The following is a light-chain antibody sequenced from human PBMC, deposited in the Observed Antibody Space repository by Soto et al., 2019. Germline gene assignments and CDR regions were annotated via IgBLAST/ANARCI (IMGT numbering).Light chain of an antibody. V-gene: IGKV3-15*01. CDR3: QQYNNWWT. CDR2: GAS. J-gene: IGKJ1*01. Sequence: EVVMTQSPATLSVSPGERATLSCRASQSVSSSLAWYPQKPGQAPRLLIYGASTSATGIPARFSGSGSETKFTLTISSLQSEDFAVYYCQQYNNWWTFGRGTKVEIK. CDR1: QSVSSS.